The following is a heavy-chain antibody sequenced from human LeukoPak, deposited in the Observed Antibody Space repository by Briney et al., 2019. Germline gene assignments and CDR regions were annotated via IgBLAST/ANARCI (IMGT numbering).Heavy chain of an antibody. CDR2: INPNSGGT. J-gene: IGHJ3*02. CDR3: AMVVAATVAFDI. D-gene: IGHD2-15*01. Sequence: ASVKVSCKASGYTFTGYYMHWVRQAPGQGLEWMGWINPNSGGTNYAQKFQGRVTMTRDTSISTAYMELSRLRSDDTAAYYCAMVVAATVAFDIWGQGTMVTVSS. V-gene: IGHV1-2*02. CDR1: GYTFTGYY.